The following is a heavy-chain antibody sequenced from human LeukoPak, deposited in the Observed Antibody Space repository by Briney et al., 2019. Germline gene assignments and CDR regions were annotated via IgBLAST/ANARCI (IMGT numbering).Heavy chain of an antibody. CDR2: INSDGSSS. D-gene: IGHD3-10*01. V-gene: IGHV3-74*03. CDR1: GFTFSSYW. J-gene: IGHJ4*02. CDR3: VRDPRFSENFDY. Sequence: AGGSLRLSCAASGFTFSSYWMHWVRQAPGKGLVWVSRINSDGSSSTYADSVKGRFTISRDNAKNTLYLQMNSLRAEDTAVYYCVRDPRFSENFDYWGQGTLVTVSS.